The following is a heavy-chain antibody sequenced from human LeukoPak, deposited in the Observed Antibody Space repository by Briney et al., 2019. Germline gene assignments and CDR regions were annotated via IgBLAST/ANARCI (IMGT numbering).Heavy chain of an antibody. Sequence: XAAWDWIRXXXXXXLEWXGRTYSRSKLHNPYAASLKSLIPIHPHTSKNQFSLQLNSVTPEDTAVYFCVRLVGGDIDYWGQGTLVTVSS. CDR3: VRLVGGDIDY. D-gene: IGHD5-12*01. CDR2: TYSRSKLHN. CDR1: XAA. J-gene: IGHJ4*02. V-gene: IGHV6-1*01.